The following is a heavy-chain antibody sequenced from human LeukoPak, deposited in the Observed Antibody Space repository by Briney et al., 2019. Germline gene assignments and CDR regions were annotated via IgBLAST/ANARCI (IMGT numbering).Heavy chain of an antibody. V-gene: IGHV4-38-2*01. CDR3: VTERGGRLIDH. Sequence: SETLSLTCAVSGYSISSGYYWGWVRQPPGKGLEWVGSIYLRGTTFYNPSLNSRVTVSADTSKNQFSLKLTSVTAADTAVYYCVTERGGRLIDHWGQGTLVTVSS. D-gene: IGHD1-26*01. CDR1: GYSISSGYY. J-gene: IGHJ4*02. CDR2: IYLRGTT.